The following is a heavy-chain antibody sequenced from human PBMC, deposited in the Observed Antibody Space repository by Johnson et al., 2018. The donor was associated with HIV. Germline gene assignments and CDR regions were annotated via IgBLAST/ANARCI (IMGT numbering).Heavy chain of an antibody. CDR2: FNWNGGST. CDR3: ARDPSTHYSRLTGDFGAFDI. CDR1: GFSFDDYG. J-gene: IGHJ3*02. V-gene: IGHV3-20*04. D-gene: IGHD7-27*01. Sequence: EVQLVESGGGVVRPGGSLRLSCEGSGFSFDDYGMSWVRQRPGKGLDWVSGFNWNGGSTGYADSVKGRFSISRDNVKNSLYLQMNSLRVEDTAWYYCARDPSTHYSRLTGDFGAFDIWGQGTMVTVSS.